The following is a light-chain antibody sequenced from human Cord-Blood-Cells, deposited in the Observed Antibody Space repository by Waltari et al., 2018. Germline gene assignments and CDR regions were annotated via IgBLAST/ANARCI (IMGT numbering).Light chain of an antibody. CDR1: KLGDKH. Sequence: SYELTQPPSVSVSPGQTASITCSGDKLGDKHASWYQQKPGQSPVLVIYQVSQRPSGIPERFSGSNSGNTATLTISGTQAMDEADYDCQAWDSSTPAVVFGGGTKLTVL. CDR2: QVS. J-gene: IGLJ2*01. V-gene: IGLV3-1*01. CDR3: QAWDSSTPAVV.